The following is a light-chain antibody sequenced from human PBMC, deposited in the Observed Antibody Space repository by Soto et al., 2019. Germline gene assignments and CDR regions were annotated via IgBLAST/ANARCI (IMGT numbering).Light chain of an antibody. Sequence: ALTQPASVSGSPGQSITISCTGTSSDVGGYNYVSWYQQHPGKAPKLMIYEVSNRPSGVSNRFSGSKSGNTASLTISGLQAEDEADYYCSSYTSSRYVFGTGTKVTVL. J-gene: IGLJ1*01. CDR3: SSYTSSRYV. CDR2: EVS. V-gene: IGLV2-14*01. CDR1: SSDVGGYNY.